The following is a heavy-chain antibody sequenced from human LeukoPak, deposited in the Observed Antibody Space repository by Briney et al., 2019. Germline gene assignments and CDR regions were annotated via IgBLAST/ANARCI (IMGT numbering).Heavy chain of an antibody. CDR2: IYYSGST. D-gene: IGHD6-19*01. J-gene: IGHJ5*02. CDR1: GGSISSYY. CDR3: ARLGGSGWEHA. V-gene: IGHV4-59*08. Sequence: SETLSLTCTVSGGSISSYYWSWIRQPPGKGLEWIGYIYYSGSTNYNPSLKSRVTISVDTSKNQFSLKLSSVTAADTAVYYCARLGGSGWEHAWGQGTLVTVSS.